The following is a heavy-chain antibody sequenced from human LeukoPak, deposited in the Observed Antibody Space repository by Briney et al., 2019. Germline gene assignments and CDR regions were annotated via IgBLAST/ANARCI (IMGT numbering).Heavy chain of an antibody. V-gene: IGHV1-69*01. J-gene: IGHJ3*02. CDR3: ARVDTAMARGAFDI. D-gene: IGHD5-18*01. CDR1: GGTFSSYA. CDR2: IIPIFGTA. Sequence: ASVKVSCKASGGTFSSYAISWVRQAPGQGLEWMGGIIPIFGTANYAQKFQGRVTITADESTSTAYMELSSLRSEDTAVYYCARVDTAMARGAFDIWGQGTMVTVSS.